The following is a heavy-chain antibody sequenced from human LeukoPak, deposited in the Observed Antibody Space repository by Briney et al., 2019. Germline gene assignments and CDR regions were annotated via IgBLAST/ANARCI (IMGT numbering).Heavy chain of an antibody. J-gene: IGHJ3*02. D-gene: IGHD1-26*01. Sequence: PGGSLRLSCVVSDFTFAVSWVRQAPGKGLEWVSAISGSGGSTYYADSVKGRFTISRDNSKNTLHLQMDSLRAEDTAVYYCARAGSGSHPKELGAFDIWGQGTMVSVSS. CDR2: ISGSGGST. CDR1: DFTFA. CDR3: ARAGSGSHPKELGAFDI. V-gene: IGHV3-23*01.